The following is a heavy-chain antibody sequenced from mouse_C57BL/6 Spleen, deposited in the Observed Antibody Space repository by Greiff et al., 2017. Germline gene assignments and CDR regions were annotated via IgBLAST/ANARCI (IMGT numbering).Heavy chain of an antibody. V-gene: IGHV5-9*01. J-gene: IGHJ4*01. D-gene: IGHD2-3*01. CDR1: GFTFSSYT. CDR3: ARRIYDGYYAMDY. CDR2: ISGGGGNT. Sequence: EVQRVESGGGLVKPGGSLKLSCAASGFTFSSYTMSWVRQTPEKRLEWVATISGGGGNTYYPDSVKGRFTISRDNAKHPLYLQMSSLRSEDTALYYCARRIYDGYYAMDYWGQGTSVTVSS.